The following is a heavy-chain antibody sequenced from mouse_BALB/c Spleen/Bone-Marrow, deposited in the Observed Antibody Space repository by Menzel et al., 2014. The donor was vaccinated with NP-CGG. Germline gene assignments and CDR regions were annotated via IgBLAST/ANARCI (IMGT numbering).Heavy chain of an antibody. CDR2: IYPGDGGT. Sequence: QVQLKESGAELVRPGSSVKISRKASGYAFSVYWMNWVKQRPGQGLEWIGQIYPGDGGTNYNGKFKGRATLTADKSSNTANMQLSSLTSEDSAVYFCARGGISVDYWGQGTTLTVSS. CDR3: ARGGISVDY. J-gene: IGHJ2*01. V-gene: IGHV1-80*01. CDR1: GYAFSVYW.